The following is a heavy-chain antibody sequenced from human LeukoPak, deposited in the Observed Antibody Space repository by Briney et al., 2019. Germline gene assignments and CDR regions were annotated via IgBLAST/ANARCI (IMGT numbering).Heavy chain of an antibody. Sequence: SETLSLTCTVSGGSISSHYCSWIRQPAGKGLEWIGYIYYSGTTYYNPSLKSRVTISVDRSKNQFSLKLSSVTAADTAVYYCARVTGFWSGYYTGWYFDLWGRGTLVTVSS. D-gene: IGHD3-3*01. J-gene: IGHJ2*01. CDR2: IYYSGTT. V-gene: IGHV4-59*11. CDR1: GGSISSHY. CDR3: ARVTGFWSGYYTGWYFDL.